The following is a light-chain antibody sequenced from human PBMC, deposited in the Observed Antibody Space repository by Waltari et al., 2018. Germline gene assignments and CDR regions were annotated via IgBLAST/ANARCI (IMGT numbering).Light chain of an antibody. CDR2: STN. CDR3: VLYMGSGLWV. Sequence: QTVVTQEPSFSVSPGGTVTLTCGLSSGSVSSSYFPSWYQQTPGQAPRTLIYSTNTRSAGVPERFSGSILGNKAALTITGAQEDDESDYYCVLYMGSGLWVFGGGTKLTVL. V-gene: IGLV8-61*01. J-gene: IGLJ3*02. CDR1: SGSVSSSYF.